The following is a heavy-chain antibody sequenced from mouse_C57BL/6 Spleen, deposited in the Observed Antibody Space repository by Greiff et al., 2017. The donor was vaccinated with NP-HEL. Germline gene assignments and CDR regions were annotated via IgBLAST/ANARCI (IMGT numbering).Heavy chain of an antibody. J-gene: IGHJ4*01. D-gene: IGHD1-1*01. CDR3: AREGLLRSYYAMDY. CDR2: IDPSDSYT. CDR1: GYTFTSYW. Sequence: QVQLQQPGAELVRPGTSVKLSCKASGYTFTSYWMHWVKQRPGQGLEWIGVIDPSDSYTNYNQKFKGKATLTVDTSSSTAYMQLSSLTSEDSAVYYCAREGLLRSYYAMDYWGQGTSVTVSS. V-gene: IGHV1-59*01.